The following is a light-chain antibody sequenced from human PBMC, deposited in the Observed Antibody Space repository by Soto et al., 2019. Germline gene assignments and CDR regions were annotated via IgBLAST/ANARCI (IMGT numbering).Light chain of an antibody. CDR1: TSNIGINT. CDR2: SNK. Sequence: QSALTQPPSASGTPGQRVTISCSGTTSNIGINTVNWYKQLPGTAPQLLIYSNKQRPSGVPDRLSGSKSGTSASLAISGLQSEDEADYYCAAWDDSVNGWVFGGGTQLTVL. V-gene: IGLV1-44*01. CDR3: AAWDDSVNGWV. J-gene: IGLJ3*02.